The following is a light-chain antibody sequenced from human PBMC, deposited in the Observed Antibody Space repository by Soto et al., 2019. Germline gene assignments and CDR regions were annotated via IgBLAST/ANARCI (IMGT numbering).Light chain of an antibody. J-gene: IGLJ3*02. V-gene: IGLV2-14*01. CDR3: TSLTTSDSWV. CDR2: GVD. CDR1: GSDVGIYNY. Sequence: QSALTQPASVSGSPGQSIAISCTGSGSDVGIYNYVSWYQQHPGKAPKLMIYGVDNRPSGVSNRFSGSKSGYTASLTISGLQPEDEADYYCTSLTTSDSWVFGGGTKVTVL.